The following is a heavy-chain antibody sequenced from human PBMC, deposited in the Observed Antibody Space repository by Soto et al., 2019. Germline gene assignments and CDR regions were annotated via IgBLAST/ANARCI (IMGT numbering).Heavy chain of an antibody. CDR1: GGFTSTNNW. CDR3: ARSPPSSYYGGSGTFDY. CDR2: AYHSGST. V-gene: IGHV4-4*02. Sequence: QLQLQESGPGLVRPSGTLSLTCAVSGGFTSTNNWWSWVRQPPGKGLEWIGDAYHSGSTEYNPSLKSRVRISVDKSKNQISLKLTSANAADTAVYYCARSPPSSYYGGSGTFDYWGQGTLVTVSS. J-gene: IGHJ4*02. D-gene: IGHD3-10*01.